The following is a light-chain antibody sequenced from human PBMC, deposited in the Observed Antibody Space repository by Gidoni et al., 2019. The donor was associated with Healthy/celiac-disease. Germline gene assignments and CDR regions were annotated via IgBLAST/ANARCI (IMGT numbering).Light chain of an antibody. CDR3: LQDYNSPVT. J-gene: IGKJ1*01. V-gene: IGKV1-6*01. CDR1: QGIRND. CDR2: AAS. Sequence: AIQMTQSPSSLSASVGDRVTITCRASQGIRNDLGWYQQKPGKAPKLLIYAASRLQSGVPPRFSGSGSGTDFTLNISSLQPEDFATYYCLQDYNSPVTFGQGTKVEIK.